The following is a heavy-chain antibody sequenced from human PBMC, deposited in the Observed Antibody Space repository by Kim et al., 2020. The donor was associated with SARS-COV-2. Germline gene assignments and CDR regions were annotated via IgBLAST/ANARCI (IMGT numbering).Heavy chain of an antibody. J-gene: IGHJ4*02. Sequence: GSTYYADSVKGRFTITRDNSKNTLYLHMNSLRAEDTAVYYCAKEAGASDYWGQGTLVTVSS. CDR3: AKEAGASDY. CDR2: GST. V-gene: IGHV3-23*01. D-gene: IGHD1-26*01.